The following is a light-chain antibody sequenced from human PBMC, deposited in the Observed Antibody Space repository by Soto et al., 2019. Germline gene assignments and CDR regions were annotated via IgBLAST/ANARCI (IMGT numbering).Light chain of an antibody. Sequence: EIVLTQSPGTLSLSPGERATLSCRASQSVSSSYLAWYQQKPGQAPRLLIYGASSRATDIPDRFSGSGSGTDFTLTISRLEPEDFAVYYCQQYGSSRWTFGQGTNVDI. CDR2: GAS. V-gene: IGKV3-20*01. J-gene: IGKJ1*01. CDR3: QQYGSSRWT. CDR1: QSVSSSY.